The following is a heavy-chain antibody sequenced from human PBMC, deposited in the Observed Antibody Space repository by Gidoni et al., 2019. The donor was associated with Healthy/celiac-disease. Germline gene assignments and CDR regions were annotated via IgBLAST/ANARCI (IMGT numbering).Heavy chain of an antibody. D-gene: IGHD2-15*01. CDR3: ARAVVVAATRGMDV. J-gene: IGHJ6*02. V-gene: IGHV3-74*01. CDR1: GFTFSSYW. Sequence: EVQLVESGGGLVQPGGSLRLSCAASGFTFSSYWMHWVRQAPGKGRVWVSRINSDGSSTSYADSVKGRFTISRDNAKNTLYLQMNSLRAEDTAVYYCARAVVVAATRGMDVWGQGTTVTVSS. CDR2: INSDGSST.